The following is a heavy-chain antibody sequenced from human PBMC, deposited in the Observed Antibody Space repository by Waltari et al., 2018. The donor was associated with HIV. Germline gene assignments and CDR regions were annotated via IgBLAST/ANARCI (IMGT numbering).Heavy chain of an antibody. V-gene: IGHV4-61*02. D-gene: IGHD3-10*01. CDR1: SGSITRGTYY. J-gene: IGHJ2*01. CDR2: VYTSGST. CDR3: ARALDYYESGSFPLWFFDV. Sequence: QVQLQESGPGLVKPSQTLSLTCPVASGSITRGTYYWHWIRQPAGKGLEWIGRVYTSGSTNYNPSLKNRVTISIDTSRNQFSLRLSSVAAADTAVYYCARALDYYESGSFPLWFFDVWGRGTLVTVSS.